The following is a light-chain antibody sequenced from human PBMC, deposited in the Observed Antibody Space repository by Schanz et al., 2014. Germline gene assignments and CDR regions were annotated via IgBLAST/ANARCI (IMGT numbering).Light chain of an antibody. V-gene: IGLV2-14*01. J-gene: IGLJ1*01. Sequence: QSVLTQPASVSGSPGQWITISCTGTSSDVGGYNYVSWFQQHAGKAPKVMIYDVSNRPSGVSHRFSGSKSGNTASLTISGLQAEDEADYYCGSYGGSHKYVFGTGTKLTVL. CDR2: DVS. CDR1: SSDVGGYNY. CDR3: GSYGGSHKYV.